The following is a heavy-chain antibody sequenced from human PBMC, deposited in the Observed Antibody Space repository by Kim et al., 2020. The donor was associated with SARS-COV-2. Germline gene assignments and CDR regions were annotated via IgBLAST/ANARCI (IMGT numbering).Heavy chain of an antibody. CDR1: GFTFSSYG. Sequence: GGSLRLSCAASGFTFSSYGMHWVRQAPGKGLEWVAVIWYDGSNKYYADSVKGRFTISRDNSKNTLYLQMNSLRAEDTAVYYCARADPRGYSGDYWGQGTLVTVSS. D-gene: IGHD5-12*01. CDR3: ARADPRGYSGDY. V-gene: IGHV3-33*01. J-gene: IGHJ4*02. CDR2: IWYDGSNK.